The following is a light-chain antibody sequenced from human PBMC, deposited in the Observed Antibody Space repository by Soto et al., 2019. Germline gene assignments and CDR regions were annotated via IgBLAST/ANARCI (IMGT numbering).Light chain of an antibody. CDR2: WAS. Sequence: DIVMTQSPDSLAVSLGERATINCKSSQSVLSSSNNKNYLAWYQQKPGQPPKLLFYWASTRESGVHDRFSGSGSGTDFTLTISSLQAEDVAVYYCQQYYSTPLTFGGGTNVEIK. V-gene: IGKV4-1*01. J-gene: IGKJ4*01. CDR3: QQYYSTPLT. CDR1: QSVLSSSNNKNY.